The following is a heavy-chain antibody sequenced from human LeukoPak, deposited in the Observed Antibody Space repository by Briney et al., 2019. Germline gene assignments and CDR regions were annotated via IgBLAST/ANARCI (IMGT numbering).Heavy chain of an antibody. J-gene: IGHJ5*02. Sequence: GESLKISCKGPGYSFTTYWIAWVRQMPGKGLEWMGIIYPADSDTRYSPSFQGQVTISADKSISTAYLQWSSLKASDTAIYYCARDASGYSWFDPWGQGTLVTVSS. CDR1: GYSFTTYW. V-gene: IGHV5-51*01. CDR2: IYPADSDT. CDR3: ARDASGYSWFDP. D-gene: IGHD3-10*01.